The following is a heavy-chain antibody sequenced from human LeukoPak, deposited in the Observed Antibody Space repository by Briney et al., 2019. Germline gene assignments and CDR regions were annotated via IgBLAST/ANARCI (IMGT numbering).Heavy chain of an antibody. J-gene: IGHJ4*02. CDR3: AREGTTVSYDY. Sequence: ASVTVSCTASGYTFTSYYMHWVRQAPGQGLEWMGIINPSGGSTSYAQKFQGRATMTRDTSTSTVYMELSSLRSEDTAVYYCAREGTTVSYDYWGQGTLVTVSS. V-gene: IGHV1-46*01. D-gene: IGHD4-11*01. CDR2: INPSGGST. CDR1: GYTFTSYY.